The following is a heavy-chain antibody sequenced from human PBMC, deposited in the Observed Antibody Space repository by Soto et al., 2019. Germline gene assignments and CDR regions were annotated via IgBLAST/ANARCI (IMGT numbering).Heavy chain of an antibody. D-gene: IGHD1-26*01. CDR2: INPKTGGT. V-gene: IGHV1-2*02. CDR1: GYTFTDYY. Sequence: ASVKVSCKASGYTFTDYYMHWVRQAPGQGLEWMGWINPKTGGTNYVQKFQGRVTMTRDTSITTAYMELSRPRSDDTAVYYCARDVVGSDYFDSWGQGTLVTVSS. J-gene: IGHJ4*02. CDR3: ARDVVGSDYFDS.